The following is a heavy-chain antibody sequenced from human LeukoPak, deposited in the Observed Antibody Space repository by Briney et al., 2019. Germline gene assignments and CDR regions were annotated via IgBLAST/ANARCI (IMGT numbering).Heavy chain of an antibody. D-gene: IGHD3-3*01. CDR2: ISGSGGTT. CDR1: GFIFRSYA. J-gene: IGHJ4*02. CDR3: ATAAGADFFDY. V-gene: IGHV3-23*01. Sequence: GGSLRLSCAASGFIFRSYAMSWVRLAPGMGLEWVSAISGSGGTTDYADSVKGRFTISRDNSKNTVYLQMNSLRAEDTAVYYCATAAGADFFDYWGQGTLVTVSS.